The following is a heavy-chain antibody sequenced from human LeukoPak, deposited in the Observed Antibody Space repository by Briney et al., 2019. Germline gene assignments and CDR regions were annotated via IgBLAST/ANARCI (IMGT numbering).Heavy chain of an antibody. CDR1: GFTFSSYS. CDR2: ISSSSSTI. J-gene: IGHJ4*02. CDR3: ASSRYDSSGYYGIIGY. V-gene: IGHV3-48*04. D-gene: IGHD3-22*01. Sequence: GGSLRLSCAASGFTFSSYSMNWVRQAPGKGLEWVSYISSSSSTIYYADSVKGRFTISRDNAKNSLYLQMNGLRAEDTAVYYCASSRYDSSGYYGIIGYWGQGTLVTVSS.